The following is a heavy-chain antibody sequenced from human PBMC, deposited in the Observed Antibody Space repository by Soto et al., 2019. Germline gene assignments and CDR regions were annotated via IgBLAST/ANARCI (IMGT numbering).Heavy chain of an antibody. CDR3: ARGNYGGFDY. CDR1: GFPFSNYA. CDR2: LSGSGVST. D-gene: IGHD4-17*01. J-gene: IGHJ4*02. V-gene: IGHV3-23*01. Sequence: HPGGSLRLSCVASGFPFSNYAMTWVRQAPGKGLEWVSALSGSGVSTYYADSVKGRFTISRDNSKNTLYLQMNSLRADDTAVYYCARGNYGGFDYWGQGTLVTVSS.